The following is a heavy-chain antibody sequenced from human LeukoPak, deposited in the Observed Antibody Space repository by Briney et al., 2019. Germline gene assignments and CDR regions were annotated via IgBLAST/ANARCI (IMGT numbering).Heavy chain of an antibody. CDR1: GFTFSSSA. CDR3: AKEFTFGGESFDY. CDR2: ISGSGSGGST. J-gene: IGHJ4*02. Sequence: GGSLRLSCAASGFTFSSSAMSWVRQAPGKGLEWVSSISGSGSGGSTYYADSVKGRFTISRDNSKNTLYLQMNSLRAEDTAVYYCAKEFTFGGESFDYWGQGTLVTVSS. D-gene: IGHD3-16*01. V-gene: IGHV3-23*01.